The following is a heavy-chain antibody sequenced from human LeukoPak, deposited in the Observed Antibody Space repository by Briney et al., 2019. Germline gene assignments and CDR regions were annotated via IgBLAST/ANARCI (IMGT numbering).Heavy chain of an antibody. V-gene: IGHV3-30*18. J-gene: IGHJ6*03. CDR2: ISYDGSNK. Sequence: PGGSLRLSCAASGFTFSSYGMHWVRQAPGKGLEWVAVISYDGSNKYYADSVKGRFTISRDNSKNTLYLQMNSLRAEDTAVYYCAKDRSITGTTDYMDVWGKGTTVTVSS. D-gene: IGHD1-7*01. CDR3: AKDRSITGTTDYMDV. CDR1: GFTFSSYG.